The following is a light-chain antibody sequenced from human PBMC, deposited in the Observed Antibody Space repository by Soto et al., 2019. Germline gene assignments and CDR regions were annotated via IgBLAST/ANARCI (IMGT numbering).Light chain of an antibody. J-gene: IGKJ4*01. CDR3: QQCGKWLHN. CDR2: DAS. CDR1: QSVGSS. V-gene: IGKV3-11*01. Sequence: TMLTQSPVTLSLSPGERATLSCRASQSVGSSLAWYQQKPGQAPRLIIYDASNRATGIPARFSGSGSGTDFTPTISSLEPEDFAVSYCQQCGKWLHNFGGVTKV.